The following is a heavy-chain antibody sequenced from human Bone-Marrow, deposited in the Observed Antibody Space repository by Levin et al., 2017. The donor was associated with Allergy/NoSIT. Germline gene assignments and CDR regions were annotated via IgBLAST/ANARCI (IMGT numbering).Heavy chain of an antibody. CDR1: GGSITNFY. J-gene: IGHJ4*02. Sequence: SQTLSLTCTVSGGSITNFYWNWIRQPPGKGLEWIGDIYHNGNTHYNPSLKSRVTISIDTSKNQVSLRLDSVTAADAAIFYCAATDYSSGWVDYWGQGTLVSVSS. V-gene: IGHV4-59*08. D-gene: IGHD6-19*01. CDR3: AATDYSSGWVDY. CDR2: IYHNGNT.